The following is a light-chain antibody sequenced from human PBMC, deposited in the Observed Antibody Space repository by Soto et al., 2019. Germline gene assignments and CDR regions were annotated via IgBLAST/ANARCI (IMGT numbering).Light chain of an antibody. CDR1: SSDVGSYNR. J-gene: IGLJ1*01. CDR2: EGS. Sequence: QSALTQPASVSGSPGQSITISCTGTSSDVGSYNRVSWYQQHPSKAPRLLIYEGSKRPSGISNRFSGSKSGNTASLTISGLQTEDEADYYCCSYAGSAYVFGTGTKVTVL. CDR3: CSYAGSAYV. V-gene: IGLV2-23*01.